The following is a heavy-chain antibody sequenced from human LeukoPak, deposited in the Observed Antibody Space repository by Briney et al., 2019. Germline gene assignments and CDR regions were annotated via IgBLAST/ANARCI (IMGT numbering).Heavy chain of an antibody. D-gene: IGHD1-7*01. Sequence: PGGSLRLSCATSGLTFSSNWMSWVRHVPGGGLGWLDNIKPDGSAGYYAASVKGRFTVSRDNAKNSLYLQMNSLRVEDTAVYFCAKDRARGGTTDFDYWGQGTLVTVSS. CDR1: GLTFSSNW. CDR3: AKDRARGGTTDFDY. V-gene: IGHV3-7*03. CDR2: IKPDGSAG. J-gene: IGHJ4*02.